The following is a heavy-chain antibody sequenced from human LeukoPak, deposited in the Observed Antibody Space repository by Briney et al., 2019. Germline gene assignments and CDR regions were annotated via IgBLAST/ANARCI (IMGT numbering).Heavy chain of an antibody. CDR2: ISAYNGNT. D-gene: IGHD6-13*01. J-gene: IGHJ6*02. V-gene: IGHV1-18*01. CDR1: GYTFTSYG. CDR3: ARQVWQQLVRDYYGMEV. Sequence: ASVKVSCKASGYTFTSYGISWVRQAPGQGLEWMGWISAYNGNTNYAQKLQGRVTMTTDTSTSTAYMELRSLRSDDTAVYYCARQVWQQLVRDYYGMEVWGQGTTVPVSS.